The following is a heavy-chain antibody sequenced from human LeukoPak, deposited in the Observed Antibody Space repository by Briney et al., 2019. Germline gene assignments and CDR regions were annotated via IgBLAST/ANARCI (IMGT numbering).Heavy chain of an antibody. CDR3: ARNGGGSGYIDY. CDR2: MEYDGSKK. V-gene: IGHV3-33*01. J-gene: IGHJ4*02. D-gene: IGHD6-19*01. Sequence: PGRSLRLSCAASRFSFSSYGMHWVRQAPGKGLEWVAVMEYDGSKKYYADSVKGRFTISRDNSKNTLYLQMNSLRAEDTAVYYCARNGGGSGYIDYWGQGTLVTVSS. CDR1: RFSFSSYG.